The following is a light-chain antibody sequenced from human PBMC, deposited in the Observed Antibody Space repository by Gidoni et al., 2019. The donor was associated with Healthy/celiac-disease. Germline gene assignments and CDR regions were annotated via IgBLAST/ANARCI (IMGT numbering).Light chain of an antibody. Sequence: DIQMTQSPSSLSASVGDRVTITCHASQDISNYLNWYQQKPGKAPKIQIYDASNLETGVPSRFSGSGSGTDFTFTIRSLQPEDIATYYCQKYDNRLYTFGQGTKLEIK. J-gene: IGKJ2*01. V-gene: IGKV1-33*01. CDR2: DAS. CDR1: QDISNY. CDR3: QKYDNRLYT.